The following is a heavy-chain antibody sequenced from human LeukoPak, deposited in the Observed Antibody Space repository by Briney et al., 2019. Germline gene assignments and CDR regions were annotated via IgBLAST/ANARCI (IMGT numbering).Heavy chain of an antibody. V-gene: IGHV4-34*01. J-gene: IGHJ4*02. D-gene: IGHD3-22*01. Sequence: SETLSLTCAVYGGSFSGYYWSWIRQPPGKGLEWIGEINHSGSTNYNPSLKSRVTISVDTSKNQFSLKLSSVTAADTAVYYCARDRHKYNYDGSGYPPYWGQGTLVTVSS. CDR2: INHSGST. CDR1: GGSFSGYY. CDR3: ARDRHKYNYDGSGYPPY.